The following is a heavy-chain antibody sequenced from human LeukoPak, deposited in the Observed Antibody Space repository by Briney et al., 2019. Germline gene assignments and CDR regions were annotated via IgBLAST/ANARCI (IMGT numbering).Heavy chain of an antibody. CDR1: GGSISSSSYY. CDR2: IYHSGST. J-gene: IGHJ4*02. V-gene: IGHV4-39*07. D-gene: IGHD4-23*01. Sequence: PSETLSLTCTVSGGSISSSSYYWGWIRHPPGKGLECIGSIYHSGSTYYNPSLKSRVTISVDTSKNQFSLNLSSVTAADTAMHYCARAVGTSRNFFDYWGQGTLVTVSS. CDR3: ARAVGTSRNFFDY.